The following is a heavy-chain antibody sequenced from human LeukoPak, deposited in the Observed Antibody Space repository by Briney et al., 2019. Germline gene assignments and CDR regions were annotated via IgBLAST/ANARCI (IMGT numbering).Heavy chain of an antibody. Sequence: SETLSLTCTVYGGSISSSSYYWGWIRQPPGKGLEWIGSIYYSGSTYYNPSLKSRVTLSVDTSQNQFSLKLSSVTAADTAVYYCARPSYYYDSSGYYGWFDPWGQGTLVTVSS. CDR1: GGSISSSSYY. V-gene: IGHV4-39*01. J-gene: IGHJ5*02. D-gene: IGHD3-22*01. CDR3: ARPSYYYDSSGYYGWFDP. CDR2: IYYSGST.